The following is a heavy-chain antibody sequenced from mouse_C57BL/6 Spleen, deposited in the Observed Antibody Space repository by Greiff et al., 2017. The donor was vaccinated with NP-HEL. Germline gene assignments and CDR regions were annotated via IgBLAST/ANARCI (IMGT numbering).Heavy chain of an antibody. CDR2: IYPGSGST. Sequence: QVQLKQPGAELVKPGASVKMSCKASGYTFTSYWITWVKQRPGQGLEWIGDIYPGSGSTNYNEKFKSKATLTVDTSSSTAYMQLSSLTSEDSAVYYGARREDYYSNYGRAMDDWGQGTSVTVSS. D-gene: IGHD2-5*01. J-gene: IGHJ4*01. CDR3: ARREDYYSNYGRAMDD. CDR1: GYTFTSYW. V-gene: IGHV1-55*01.